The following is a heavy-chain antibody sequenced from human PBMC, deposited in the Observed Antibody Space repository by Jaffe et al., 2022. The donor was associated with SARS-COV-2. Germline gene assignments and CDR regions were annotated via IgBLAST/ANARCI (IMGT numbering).Heavy chain of an antibody. Sequence: QVQLQQWGAGLLKPSETLSLTCAVYGGSFSGYYWSWIRQPPGKGLEWIGEINHSGSTNYNPSLKSRVTISVDTSKTQFSLKLNSVTAADTAVYYCARGLSGDNSGYWDWGQGTLVTVSS. J-gene: IGHJ4*02. D-gene: IGHD3-22*01. V-gene: IGHV4-34*01. CDR1: GGSFSGYY. CDR3: ARGLSGDNSGYWD. CDR2: INHSGST.